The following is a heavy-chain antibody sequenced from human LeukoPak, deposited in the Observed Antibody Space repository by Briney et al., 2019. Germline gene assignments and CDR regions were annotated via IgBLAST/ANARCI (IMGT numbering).Heavy chain of an antibody. J-gene: IGHJ4*02. CDR3: ARGEMVYAINFDY. CDR2: INHSGST. V-gene: IGHV4-34*01. Sequence: SETLSLTCAVYGGSFSGYYWSWIRQPPGKGLEWIGEINHSGSTNYNPSLKSRVTISVDTSKNQFSLKLSSVTAADTAVYYCARGEMVYAINFDYWGQGTLVTVSS. CDR1: GGSFSGYY. D-gene: IGHD2-8*01.